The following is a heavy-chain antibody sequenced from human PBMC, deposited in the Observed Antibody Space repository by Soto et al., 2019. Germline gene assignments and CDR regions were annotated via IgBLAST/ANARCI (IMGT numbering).Heavy chain of an antibody. CDR3: ARDLNEYSSGYNWFDP. CDR1: GGSISSYY. D-gene: IGHD6-19*01. V-gene: IGHV4-59*01. J-gene: IGHJ5*02. Sequence: LSLTCTVSGGSISSYYWSWIRQPPGKGLEWIGYIYYSGSTNYNPSLKSRVTISVDTSKNQFSLKLSSVTAADTAVYYCARDLNEYSSGYNWFDPWGQGTLVTVSS. CDR2: IYYSGST.